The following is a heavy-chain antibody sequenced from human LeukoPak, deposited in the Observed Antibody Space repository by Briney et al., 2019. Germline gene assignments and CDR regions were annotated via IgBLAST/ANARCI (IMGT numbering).Heavy chain of an antibody. CDR3: LRDLNWSLDQ. D-gene: IGHD1-20*01. CDR2: IKSDGITI. Sequence: PGGSLRLSCAASGFKFDDYAMHWVRQAPGKGLVWVSRIKSDGITITYADSVKGRFTISRDNAKNTLYLQMNSLRAEDTAVYYCLRDLNWSLDQWGQGTLVTVSS. CDR1: GFKFDDYA. J-gene: IGHJ4*02. V-gene: IGHV3-74*01.